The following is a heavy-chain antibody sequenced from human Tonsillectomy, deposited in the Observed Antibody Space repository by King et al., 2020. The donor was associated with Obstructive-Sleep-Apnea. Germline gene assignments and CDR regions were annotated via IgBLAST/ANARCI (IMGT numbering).Heavy chain of an antibody. CDR1: GGSISSSSYY. CDR2: IYYSVST. CDR3: ARVGPLYYYYGMDV. Sequence: QLQESGPGLVKPSETLSLTCTVSGGSISSSSYYWGWIRQPPGKGLECIGGIYYSVSTYYNPSLKSRVTISVDTSTNQFSLKLSSVTAADTAVYYCARVGPLYYYYGMDVWGQGTTVTVSS. J-gene: IGHJ6*02. V-gene: IGHV4-39*07.